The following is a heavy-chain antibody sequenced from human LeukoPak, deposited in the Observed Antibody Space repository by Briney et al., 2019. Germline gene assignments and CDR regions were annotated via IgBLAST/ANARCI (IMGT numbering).Heavy chain of an antibody. D-gene: IGHD4-17*01. V-gene: IGHV1-18*01. CDR1: GYTFTSYG. J-gene: IGHJ4*02. CDR2: ISAYNGNT. CDR3: ARETPFTVTTSGGDY. Sequence: ASVKVSCKASGYTFTSYGISWVRQAPGQGLEWMGWISAYNGNTNYAQKLQGRVTMTTDTSTSTAYMELRSLRSDDTAVYYCARETPFTVTTSGGDYWGQGTLVTVSS.